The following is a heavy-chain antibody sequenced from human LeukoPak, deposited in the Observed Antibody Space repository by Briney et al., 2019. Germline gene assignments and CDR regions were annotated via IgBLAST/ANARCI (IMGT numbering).Heavy chain of an antibody. CDR3: ARKLRHQNNWFDP. D-gene: IGHD3-3*01. V-gene: IGHV4-59*01. Sequence: PSETLSLTCTVSGGSISSYYWSWIRQPPGKGLEWIGYIYYSGSTNYNPSLKSRVTISVDTSKNQFSLKLSSVTAADTAVYYCARKLRHQNNWFDPWGQGTLVTVSS. CDR1: GGSISSYY. CDR2: IYYSGST. J-gene: IGHJ5*02.